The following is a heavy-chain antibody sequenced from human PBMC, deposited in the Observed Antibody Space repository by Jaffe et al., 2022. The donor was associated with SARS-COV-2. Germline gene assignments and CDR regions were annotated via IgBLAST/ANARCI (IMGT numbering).Heavy chain of an antibody. Sequence: EVQLVESGGGLVQPGGSLRLSCAASGFTFSTYSMNWVRQAPGKGLEWVSYIGSSSSTIYYADSVKGRFTISRDNAKDSLYLQMNSLRAEDTAVYYCARDAGLAGSNWYYYYMDVWGKGTTVTVSS. V-gene: IGHV3-48*01. CDR3: ARDAGLAGSNWYYYYMDV. CDR2: IGSSSSTI. J-gene: IGHJ6*03. D-gene: IGHD6-13*01. CDR1: GFTFSTYS.